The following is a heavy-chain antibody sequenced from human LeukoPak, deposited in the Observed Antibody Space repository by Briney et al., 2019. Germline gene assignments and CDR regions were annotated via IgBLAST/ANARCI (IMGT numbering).Heavy chain of an antibody. CDR2: INHSGST. Sequence: SETLSLTCAVYGGSFSGYYWSWIRQPPGRGLEWIGEINHSGSTNYNPSLKSRVTISVDTSKNQFSLKLSSVTAADTAVYYCARGRLPDYWGQGTLVTVSS. CDR1: GGSFSGYY. V-gene: IGHV4-34*01. CDR3: ARGRLPDY. J-gene: IGHJ4*02.